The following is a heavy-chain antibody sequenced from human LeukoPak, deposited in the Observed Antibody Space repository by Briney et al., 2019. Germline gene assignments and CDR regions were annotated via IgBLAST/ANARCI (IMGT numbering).Heavy chain of an antibody. Sequence: SETLSLTCTVSGDFITAYYWSWIRQPPGKGLEWIGRIYTSGSTKYNPSLKSRVTLSVDTSKNQFSLKLSSVTAADTAVYYCARSPGGWWELLSYYFDYWGQGTLVTVSS. CDR3: ARSPGGWWELLSYYFDY. D-gene: IGHD1-26*01. V-gene: IGHV4-4*08. CDR1: GDFITAYY. J-gene: IGHJ4*02. CDR2: IYTSGST.